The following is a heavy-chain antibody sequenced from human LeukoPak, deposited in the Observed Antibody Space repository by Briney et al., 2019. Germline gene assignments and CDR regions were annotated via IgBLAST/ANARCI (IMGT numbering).Heavy chain of an antibody. V-gene: IGHV3-30*02. J-gene: IGHJ6*04. CDR2: IRFDGGNN. Sequence: PGGSLRLSCAASGFTFSSYGMHWVRQAPGKGLEWVAFIRFDGGNNSYSDSVKGRFTISRDNAKNSLYLQMNSLRAEDTAVYYCAELGITMIGGVWGKGTTVTISS. D-gene: IGHD3-10*02. CDR3: AELGITMIGGV. CDR1: GFTFSSYG.